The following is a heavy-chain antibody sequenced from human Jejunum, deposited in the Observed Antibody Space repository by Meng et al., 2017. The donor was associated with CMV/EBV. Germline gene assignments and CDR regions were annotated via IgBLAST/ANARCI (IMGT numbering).Heavy chain of an antibody. Sequence: QVVGSGGGVVRLWGSLGLSCVTSGISFSNSGMHWVRQAPGKGLEWVVFIRNDGSENYYVDSVKGRFTISRDNSKNTVYLQMDSLRVEDTGIYYCVKDKGRTALDYWGQGSLVTVSS. J-gene: IGHJ4*02. D-gene: IGHD3-10*01. V-gene: IGHV3-30*02. CDR2: IRNDGSEN. CDR1: GISFSNSG. CDR3: VKDKGRTALDY.